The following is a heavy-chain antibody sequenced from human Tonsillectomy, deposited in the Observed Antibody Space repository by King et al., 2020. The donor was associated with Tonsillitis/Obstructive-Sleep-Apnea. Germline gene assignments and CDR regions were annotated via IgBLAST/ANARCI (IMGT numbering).Heavy chain of an antibody. J-gene: IGHJ3*02. CDR3: ARGTTETAYDI. CDR2: INHGGST. V-gene: IGHV4-34*01. D-gene: IGHD4-17*01. CDR1: GGSFTGYY. Sequence: VQLQQWGAGLLKPSETLSLPCAVYGGSFTGYYWTWIRQSPRKGLEWIGEINHGGSTTHDPSLTGRVTISIDTSKNQFSLKLNSVTAADTAVYFCARGTTETAYDIWGQGTMVTVSS.